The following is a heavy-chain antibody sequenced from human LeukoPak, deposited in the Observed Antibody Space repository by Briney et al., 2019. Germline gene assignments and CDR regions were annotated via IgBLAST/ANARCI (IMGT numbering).Heavy chain of an antibody. V-gene: IGHV3-30*18. J-gene: IGHJ6*04. CDR1: GFTFSSYG. Sequence: GGSLRLSCAASGFTFSSYGMHWVRQAPGKGLEWVAVISYDGSNKYYADSVKGRFTISRDNSKNTLYLQMNSLRAEDTAVYYCAKDIGYCSGGSCYPAGMAVWSKGTTATVSS. D-gene: IGHD2-15*01. CDR2: ISYDGSNK. CDR3: AKDIGYCSGGSCYPAGMAV.